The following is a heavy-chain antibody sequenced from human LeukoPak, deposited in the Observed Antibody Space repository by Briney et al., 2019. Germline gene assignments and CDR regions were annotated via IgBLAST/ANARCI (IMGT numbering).Heavy chain of an antibody. CDR2: IIPILGIA. CDR3: ARAPLTRDAFDI. J-gene: IGHJ3*02. D-gene: IGHD3-9*01. V-gene: IGHV1-69*04. CDR1: GGTFSSYA. Sequence: SVKVSCKASGGTFSSYAISWVRQAPGQGLEWMGRIIPILGIANYAQKFEGRVTITADKSTSTAYMELSSLRSEDTAVYYCARAPLTRDAFDIWGQGIMVTVSS.